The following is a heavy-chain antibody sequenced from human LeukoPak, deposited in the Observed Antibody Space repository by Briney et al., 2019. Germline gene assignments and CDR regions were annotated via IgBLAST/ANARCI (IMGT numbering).Heavy chain of an antibody. CDR3: AKHDYGNFKAYDI. D-gene: IGHD3-16*01. V-gene: IGHV3-23*01. CDR2: IGTRSDDT. Sequence: PGGSLRLSCTASGFTFSTHAMTWVRQAPGKGLEWFSSIGTRSDDTYYADSVKGRFTFSRDNSKNTLYLQMDSLRAEDTAVYYCAKHDYGNFKAYDIWGQGTTVTVSS. CDR1: GFTFSTHA. J-gene: IGHJ3*02.